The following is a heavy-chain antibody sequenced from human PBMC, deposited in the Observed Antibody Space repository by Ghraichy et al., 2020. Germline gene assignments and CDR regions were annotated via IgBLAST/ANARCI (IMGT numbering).Heavy chain of an antibody. V-gene: IGHV4-39*01. Sequence: SETLSLTCTVSGGSISSSSYYWGWIRQPPGKGLEWIGSIYYSGSTYYNPSLKSRVTISVDTSKNQFSLKLSSVTAADTAVYYCARAPQQWLVRGAPPGFDYWGQGTLVTVSS. CDR1: GGSISSSSYY. CDR2: IYYSGST. J-gene: IGHJ4*02. CDR3: ARAPQQWLVRGAPPGFDY. D-gene: IGHD6-19*01.